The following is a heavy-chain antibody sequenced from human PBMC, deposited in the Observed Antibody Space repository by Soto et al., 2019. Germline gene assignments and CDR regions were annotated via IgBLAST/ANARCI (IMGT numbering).Heavy chain of an antibody. J-gene: IGHJ4*02. CDR2: VFHSGRT. V-gene: IGHV4-30-4*01. Sequence: TSETLSLTCTVSGGSMSNSYYYWSWVRQTPGKGLEWIGHVFHSGRTYYNPSLKGRVGILVDTSRNQFSLNLNSMTVADAAVYYCARWVEVSLDYFDSWGQGIPVTVSS. CDR3: ARWVEVSLDYFDS. D-gene: IGHD1-1*01. CDR1: GGSMSNSYYY.